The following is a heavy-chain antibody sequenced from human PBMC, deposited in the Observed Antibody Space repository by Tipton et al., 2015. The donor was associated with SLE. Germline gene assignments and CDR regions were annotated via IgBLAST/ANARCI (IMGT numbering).Heavy chain of an antibody. Sequence: TLSLTCTVSGGSISSSSYYWGWIRQPPGKGLTGIECIYYRGSIYFNPSLESRFTMSVDTSMNQFTLKLSSLTAADTAVYYCARRVGDWYFDLWGRGHLVPVSS. D-gene: IGHD2-2*01. CDR3: ARRVGDWYFDL. CDR1: GGSISSSSYY. V-gene: IGHV4-39*06. CDR2: IYYRGSI. J-gene: IGHJ2*01.